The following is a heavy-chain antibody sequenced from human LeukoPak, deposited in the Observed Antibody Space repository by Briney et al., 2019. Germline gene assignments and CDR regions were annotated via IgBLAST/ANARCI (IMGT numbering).Heavy chain of an antibody. J-gene: IGHJ4*02. V-gene: IGHV3-7*01. CDR2: INQGGSDK. D-gene: IGHD1-14*01. CDR1: GFTFSGHW. Sequence: GGSLRPSCAASGFTFSGHWMSWVRQAPGKGLEWVANINQGGSDKYYVDSVKGRFTISRDNANNLLYLQMNSLRGEDTAVYYCTRDRSRAENDWGQGTLVTVSS. CDR3: TRDRSRAEND.